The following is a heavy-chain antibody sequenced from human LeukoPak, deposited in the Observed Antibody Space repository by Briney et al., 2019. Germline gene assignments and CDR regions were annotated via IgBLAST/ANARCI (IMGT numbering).Heavy chain of an antibody. D-gene: IGHD6-6*01. CDR1: GGSFSGYY. J-gene: IGHJ4*02. CDR3: ARAPSSSSAYFDY. Sequence: PSETLSLTCAVYGGSFSGYYWSWIRQPPGKGLEWIGEINHSGSTNYNPSLKSRVTISVDTSKNLFSLKLSSVTAADTAVYYCARAPSSSSAYFDYWGQGTLVTVSS. CDR2: INHSGST. V-gene: IGHV4-34*01.